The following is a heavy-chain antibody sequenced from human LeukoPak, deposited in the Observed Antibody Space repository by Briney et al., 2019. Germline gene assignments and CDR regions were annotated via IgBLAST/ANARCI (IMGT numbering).Heavy chain of an antibody. CDR1: GFTFSSYA. Sequence: PGGSLRLSCAASGFTFSSYAMSWVRQAPGKGLEWVSSISGSGGSTYYADSVKGRFTISRDNSKNTLYLQMNSLRAEDTAVYYCAELPQNWGSGYWGQGTLVTVSS. CDR2: ISGSGGST. J-gene: IGHJ4*02. V-gene: IGHV3-23*01. CDR3: AELPQNWGSGY. D-gene: IGHD7-27*01.